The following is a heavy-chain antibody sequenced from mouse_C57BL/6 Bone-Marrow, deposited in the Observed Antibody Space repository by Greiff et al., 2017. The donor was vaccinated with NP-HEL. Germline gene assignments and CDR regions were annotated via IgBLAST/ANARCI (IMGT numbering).Heavy chain of an antibody. CDR3: ARGPAGDY. V-gene: IGHV1-63*01. CDR2: IYPGGGYT. CDR1: GYTFTNYW. Sequence: VKLMESGAELVRPGTSVKMSCKASGYTFTNYWIGWAKQRPGHGLEWIGDIYPGGGYTNYNEKFKGKATLTADKSSSTAYMQFSSLTSEDSAIYYCARGPAGDYWGQGTTLTVSS. J-gene: IGHJ2*01.